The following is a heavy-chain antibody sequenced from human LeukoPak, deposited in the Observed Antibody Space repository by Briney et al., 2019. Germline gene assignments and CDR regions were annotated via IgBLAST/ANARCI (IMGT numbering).Heavy chain of an antibody. D-gene: IGHD3-10*01. Sequence: PGGSLRLSCAASGFTFSSYAMHWVRQAPGKGLEWVAVISYDGSNKYYADSVKGRFTISRDNSKNALYLQMNSLRAEDTAVYYCAKYTASMVRGAKMPPDAFDIWGQGTMVTVSS. CDR1: GFTFSSYA. J-gene: IGHJ3*02. CDR3: AKYTASMVRGAKMPPDAFDI. V-gene: IGHV3-30-3*02. CDR2: ISYDGSNK.